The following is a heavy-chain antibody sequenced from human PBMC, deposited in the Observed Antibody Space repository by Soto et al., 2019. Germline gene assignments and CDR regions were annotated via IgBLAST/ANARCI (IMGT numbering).Heavy chain of an antibody. J-gene: IGHJ6*02. CDR1: GYTFTSYG. D-gene: IGHD3-3*01. CDR2: LSAYNGNT. Sequence: QVQLVQSGAEVKKPGASVKVSCKASGYTFTSYGISWVRQAPGQGLEWMGWLSAYNGNTNYAQKLQGRVTLTTDTATSTAYMELRSLRSDDTAVYYCARATIFGVVIRDYYYDGMDVWGQGTTVTVSS. V-gene: IGHV1-18*01. CDR3: ARATIFGVVIRDYYYDGMDV.